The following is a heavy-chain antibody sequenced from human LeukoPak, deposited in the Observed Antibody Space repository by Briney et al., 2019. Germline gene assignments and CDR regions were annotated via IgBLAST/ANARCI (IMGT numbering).Heavy chain of an antibody. CDR3: ARIIERNNYGGPHYWYFDL. V-gene: IGHV3-7*01. J-gene: IGHJ2*01. Sequence: PGGSLRLSCVDSGFTFSTSWMSWVRQAPGKGLEWVANMNHDGSEKYYVDFVKGRFTISRDNARNSLYLQMNSLGVEDTAVYYCARIIERNNYGGPHYWYFDLWGRGILVTVSS. CDR1: GFTFSTSW. D-gene: IGHD2-21*01. CDR2: MNHDGSEK.